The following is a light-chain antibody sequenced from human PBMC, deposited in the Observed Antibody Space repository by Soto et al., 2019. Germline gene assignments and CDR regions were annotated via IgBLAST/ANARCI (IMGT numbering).Light chain of an antibody. CDR3: DSYTRSRAYV. J-gene: IGLJ1*01. CDR2: EVS. CDR1: SSDVGGYNY. Sequence: QSSLTQPASVSGSPGQSITISCTGTSSDVGGYNYVSWYQQQSGKAPKLIIHEVSNRPSGVSNRFSGSKSGNTASLTISGLQAEDEADYYCDSYTRSRAYVLGSGTKVTVL. V-gene: IGLV2-14*01.